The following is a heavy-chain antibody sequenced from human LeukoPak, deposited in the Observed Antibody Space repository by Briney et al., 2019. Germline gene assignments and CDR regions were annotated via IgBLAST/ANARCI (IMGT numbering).Heavy chain of an antibody. CDR2: IFYVGST. Sequence: IPSETLSLTCTVSGDSIGSHYWSWIRQPPGKGLEWIGYIFYVGSTNYNPSLKSRVTISVDTSKNQFSLKLNSVTAADTAVYYCARDYYDSRGEAFDIWGQGTMVTVSS. CDR1: GDSIGSHY. D-gene: IGHD3-22*01. CDR3: ARDYYDSRGEAFDI. V-gene: IGHV4-59*11. J-gene: IGHJ3*02.